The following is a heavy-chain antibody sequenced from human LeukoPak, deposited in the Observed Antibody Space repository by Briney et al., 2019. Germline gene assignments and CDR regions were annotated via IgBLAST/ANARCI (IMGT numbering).Heavy chain of an antibody. J-gene: IGHJ5*02. CDR3: ARDRVDSSSWSFDP. Sequence: GGSLRLSCAASGFTFSDYYMSWIRQAPGKGLEWVSYISSSGSTIYHADSVKGRFTISRDNAKNSLYPQMNSLRAEDTAVYYCARDRVDSSSWSFDPWGQGTLVTVSS. CDR2: ISSSGSTI. CDR1: GFTFSDYY. D-gene: IGHD6-13*01. V-gene: IGHV3-11*01.